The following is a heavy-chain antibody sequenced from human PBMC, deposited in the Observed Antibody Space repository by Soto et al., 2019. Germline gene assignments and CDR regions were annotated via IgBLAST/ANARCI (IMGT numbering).Heavy chain of an antibody. CDR1: GYTFTHFY. CDR3: ARDEGGYDILTGYYKAHHFDY. V-gene: IGHV1-18*01. J-gene: IGHJ4*02. Sequence: ASLKVYWKASGYTFTHFYITWVRQAPGQGLEWMGAISPHNFNTNYAQKFRGRVTLTTEKSTNTAYMDLRSLTSDDTAVYYCARDEGGYDILTGYYKAHHFDYWGQGVPVTVSS. CDR2: ISPHNFNT. D-gene: IGHD3-9*01.